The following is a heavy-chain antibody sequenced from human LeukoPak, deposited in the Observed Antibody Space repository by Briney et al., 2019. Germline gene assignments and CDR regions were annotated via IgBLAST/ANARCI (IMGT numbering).Heavy chain of an antibody. Sequence: GPSLRLSCPPSALFFSSYGMSWARQPRGEGREWLPAFSGSGGSTYYADSGKGRSTISGDNSKNPLYLLLNSLRAEDTADYYCAKLAREYCCSTTCPYGFDPWGQGSLVTVSS. CDR1: ALFFSSYG. D-gene: IGHD2-2*01. J-gene: IGHJ5*02. V-gene: IGHV3-23*01. CDR3: AKLAREYCCSTTCPYGFDP. CDR2: FSGSGGST.